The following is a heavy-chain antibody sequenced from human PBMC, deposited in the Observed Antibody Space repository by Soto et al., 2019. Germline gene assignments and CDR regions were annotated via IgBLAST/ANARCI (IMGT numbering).Heavy chain of an antibody. V-gene: IGHV4-31*11. Sequence: PSETLSLTCVVSGGSISSCGYYWSWIRQHPGKGLQWIGYIYYSGSTYYNPSLKSRVTISVDTSKRQFSLRLTSVTAADTAVYYCARDGYDGSGSPYPAYWGPGTQVTVSS. CDR3: ARDGYDGSGSPYPAY. CDR2: IYYSGST. D-gene: IGHD3-10*01. CDR1: GGSISSCGYY. J-gene: IGHJ4*02.